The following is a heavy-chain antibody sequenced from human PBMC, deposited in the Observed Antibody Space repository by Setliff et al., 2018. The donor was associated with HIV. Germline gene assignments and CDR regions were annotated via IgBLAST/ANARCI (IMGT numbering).Heavy chain of an antibody. CDR3: TASADGDCATTSCTNWFDP. D-gene: IGHD2-2*01. CDR2: IKTKPSNYAT. CDR1: GFTFSGSA. V-gene: IGHV3-73*01. Sequence: HPGGSLRLSCAASGFTFSGSAIHWVRRASGKGLEWVGRIKTKPSNYATAYGASMKGRFTISRDDSKNTAYLQLNSLKAEDTAVYYCTASADGDCATTSCTNWFDPWGQGTLVTVS. J-gene: IGHJ5*02.